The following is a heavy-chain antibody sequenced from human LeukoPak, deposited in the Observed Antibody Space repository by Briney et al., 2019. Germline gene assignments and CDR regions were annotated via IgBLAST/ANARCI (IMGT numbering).Heavy chain of an antibody. CDR1: GFSLSTSGVG. J-gene: IGHJ5*02. Sequence: SGPTLVKPTQTLTLTCTFSGFSLSTSGVGVGWIRQPPGKALEWLALIYWNDDKRYSPSLKSRLTITKDTSKNRLVLTMTNMAPVDTAASYCAHSGTGNWFDHWGQGTLVTVSS. CDR3: AHSGTGNWFDH. D-gene: IGHD3-10*01. V-gene: IGHV2-5*01. CDR2: IYWNDDK.